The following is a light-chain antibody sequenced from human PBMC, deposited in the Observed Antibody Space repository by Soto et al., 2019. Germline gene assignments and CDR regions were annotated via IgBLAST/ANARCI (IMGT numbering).Light chain of an antibody. J-gene: IGLJ1*01. CDR3: NSYTTSNTFV. V-gene: IGLV2-14*03. Sequence: QSVLTQPASVSGSPGQAITVSCSGTSSDIGAHNFVSWYQQHPGKAPKLIIYEVINRPSGVSVRFSGSKSGNTASLTISGLQSEDEADYYCNSYTTSNTFVFGSGTKVTVL. CDR1: SSDIGAHNF. CDR2: EVI.